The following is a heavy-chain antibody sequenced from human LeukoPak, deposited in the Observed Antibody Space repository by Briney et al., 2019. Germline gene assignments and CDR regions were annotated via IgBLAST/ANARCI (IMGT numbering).Heavy chain of an antibody. D-gene: IGHD2-2*01. CDR3: ARHVGVYCSSTSCPNWFDP. V-gene: IGHV4-39*01. CDR2: IYYSGST. J-gene: IGHJ5*02. CDR1: GGSISSSSYY. Sequence: SETLSLTCTVSGGSISSSSYYWGWIRQPPGKGLEWIGSIYYSGSTYYNPSLKSRVTISVDTSKNQFSLKRSSVTAADTAVYYCARHVGVYCSSTSCPNWFDPWGQGTLVTVSS.